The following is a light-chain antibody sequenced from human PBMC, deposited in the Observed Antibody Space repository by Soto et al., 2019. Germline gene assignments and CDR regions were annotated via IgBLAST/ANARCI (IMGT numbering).Light chain of an antibody. J-gene: IGLJ2*01. Sequence: QSVLTQPASVSGSPGQSITISCTGTSSDIGGFKYVSWYQQHPGKAPKLMIYDVSYRPSGVSNRFSGSKSGNTASLTISGLQAEDEADYYCSSYTSRSRVFGGGTKLTVL. CDR3: SSYTSRSRV. CDR2: DVS. CDR1: SSDIGGFKY. V-gene: IGLV2-14*01.